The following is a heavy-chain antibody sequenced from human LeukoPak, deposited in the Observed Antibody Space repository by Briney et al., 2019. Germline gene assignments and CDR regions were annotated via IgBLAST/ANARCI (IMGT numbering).Heavy chain of an antibody. D-gene: IGHD4-11*01. CDR1: GGSISSYY. CDR2: IYYSGST. CDR3: ARHSGYSVNYGMDV. Sequence: SETLSLTCTVSGGSISSYYWSWIRQPPGKGLEWIGYIYYSGSTNYNPPLKSRVTISVDTSKNQFSLKLSSVTAADTAVYYCARHSGYSVNYGMDVWGQGTTVTVSS. V-gene: IGHV4-59*08. J-gene: IGHJ6*02.